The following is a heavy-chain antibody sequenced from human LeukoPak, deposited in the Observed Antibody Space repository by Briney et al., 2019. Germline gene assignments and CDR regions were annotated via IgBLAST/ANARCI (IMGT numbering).Heavy chain of an antibody. J-gene: IGHJ3*02. D-gene: IGHD6-13*01. CDR1: GFTFSSFD. V-gene: IGHV3-7*01. Sequence: PGGSLRLSCAASGFTFSSFDMSWVRQAPGKGLEWVANIKQDGSEKYYVDSVKGRFTISRDNAKNSLYLQMNSLRAEDTAVYYCARGSGHSSSWYGTYDAFDIWGQGTMVTVSS. CDR2: IKQDGSEK. CDR3: ARGSGHSSSWYGTYDAFDI.